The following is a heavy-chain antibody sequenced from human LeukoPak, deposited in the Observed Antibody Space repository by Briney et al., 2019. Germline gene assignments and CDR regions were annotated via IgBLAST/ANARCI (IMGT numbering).Heavy chain of an antibody. D-gene: IGHD5-18*01. Sequence: GGSLRLSCTVSGFTFSGYEMNWVRQAPGKGLEWVSYISSSGSTIFYADSVKGRFTISRDNAKNSLYLQMNSLRAEDTAVYYRARRGIQLWPHDDYWDQGTLVTVSS. V-gene: IGHV3-48*03. CDR2: ISSSGSTI. CDR1: GFTFSGYE. J-gene: IGHJ4*02. CDR3: ARRGIQLWPHDDY.